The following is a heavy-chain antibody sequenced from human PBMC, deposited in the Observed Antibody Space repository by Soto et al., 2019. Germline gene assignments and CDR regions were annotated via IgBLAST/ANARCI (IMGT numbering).Heavy chain of an antibody. CDR1: GYTFSSHG. CDR3: AREGSYGWYEC. V-gene: IGHV1-18*01. J-gene: IGHJ5*01. CDR2: ISGYNGNA. D-gene: IGHD5-18*01. Sequence: QVQLVQSGAEVRKPGASVKVSCKASGYTFSSHGIIWVRQAPGQGIEWMGWISGYNGNAKYAQRLQCRVTMSTDTSTSTVNMDLRSLGSDDSDVYYCAREGSYGWYECWVQRTLVTVTS.